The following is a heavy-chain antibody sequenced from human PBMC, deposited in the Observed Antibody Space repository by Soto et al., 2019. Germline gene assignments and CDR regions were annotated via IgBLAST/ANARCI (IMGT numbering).Heavy chain of an antibody. CDR2: INRNSGGT. V-gene: IGHV1-2*02. Sequence: RASVKVSCKASGYTFTGYYMHWVRQAPGQGLEWMGWINRNSGGTNYAQKFQGRVTMTRDTSIGTAYMELSRLRSDDTAVYYCAREGVLAVVVPAASAFDIWGQGTMVTVSS. D-gene: IGHD2-2*01. CDR3: AREGVLAVVVPAASAFDI. J-gene: IGHJ3*02. CDR1: GYTFTGYY.